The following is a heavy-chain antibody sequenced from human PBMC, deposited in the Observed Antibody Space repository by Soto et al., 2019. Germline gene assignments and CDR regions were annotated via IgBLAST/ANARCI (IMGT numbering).Heavy chain of an antibody. CDR2: IIPIFGTA. Sequence: ASVKVSCKASGGTFSSYAISWVRQAPGQGLEWMGVIIPIFGTANYAQKFQGRVTITADESTSTAYMELSSLRSEDTAVYFCARDLIAAAGSPFDYWGQGTLVTVSS. D-gene: IGHD6-13*01. CDR1: GGTFSSYA. V-gene: IGHV1-69*13. CDR3: ARDLIAAAGSPFDY. J-gene: IGHJ4*02.